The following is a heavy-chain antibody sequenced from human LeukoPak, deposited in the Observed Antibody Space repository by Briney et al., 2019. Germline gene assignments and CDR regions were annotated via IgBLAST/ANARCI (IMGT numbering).Heavy chain of an antibody. CDR1: GVSITSNSYY. CDR2: IYTSGST. CDR3: AASEYSYGGIGFDP. V-gene: IGHV4-61*02. J-gene: IGHJ5*02. D-gene: IGHD5-18*01. Sequence: KASETLSLTCTVSGVSITSNSYYWNWIRQPAGKGLEWIGRIYTSGSTNYNPSLKSRATISVDTSKNQFSLKLNSVTAADTAVYYCAASEYSYGGIGFDPWGQGTLVTVSS.